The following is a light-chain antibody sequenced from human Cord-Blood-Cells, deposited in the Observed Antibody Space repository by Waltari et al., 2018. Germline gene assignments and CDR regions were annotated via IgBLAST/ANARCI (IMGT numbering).Light chain of an antibody. V-gene: IGKV1-5*03. J-gene: IGKJ2*01. Sequence: DIQMTQSPSTLSASVRYRVTITCRASQSISSWLAWYQQEPGKAPKLLIYKASSLESGVPSRFSGSGSGTEFTLTISSLQPDDFATYYCQQYNSYSYTFGQGTKLEIK. CDR1: QSISSW. CDR3: QQYNSYSYT. CDR2: KAS.